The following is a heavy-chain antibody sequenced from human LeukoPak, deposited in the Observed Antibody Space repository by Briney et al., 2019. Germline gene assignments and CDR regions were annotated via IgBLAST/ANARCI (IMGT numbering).Heavy chain of an antibody. Sequence: VGALRLSCAASGFTLSSYAMSWVRQAPGKGLEWVSAISGSGGSTYYADSVKGRFTISRDNSKNTLYLQMNSLRAEDTAVYYCAKPSSYGYYVRVPFDYWGQGTLVTVSS. V-gene: IGHV3-23*01. CDR1: GFTLSSYA. D-gene: IGHD3-10*02. CDR2: ISGSGGST. J-gene: IGHJ4*02. CDR3: AKPSSYGYYVRVPFDY.